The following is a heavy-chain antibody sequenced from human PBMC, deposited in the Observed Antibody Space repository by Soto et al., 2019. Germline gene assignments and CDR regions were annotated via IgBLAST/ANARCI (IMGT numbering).Heavy chain of an antibody. CDR2: ISGSGGST. V-gene: IGHV3-23*01. CDR1: GFTFSSYA. Sequence: GGSLRLSCAASGFTFSSYAMSWVRQAPGKGLEWVSAISGSGGSTYYADSVKGRFTISRDNSKNTLYLQMNSLRAEDTAVYYCAKVLSIWVGVEQQLSYFDYWGQGTLVTVSS. J-gene: IGHJ4*02. CDR3: AKVLSIWVGVEQQLSYFDY. D-gene: IGHD6-13*01.